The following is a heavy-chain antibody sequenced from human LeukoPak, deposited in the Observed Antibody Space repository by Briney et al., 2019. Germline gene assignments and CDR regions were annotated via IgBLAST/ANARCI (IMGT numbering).Heavy chain of an antibody. J-gene: IGHJ4*02. CDR3: ARDNYSGSRYFDH. V-gene: IGHV3-48*04. Sequence: GGSLRLSCAASGLTFSSYSMNWVRQAPGKGLEWVSYISSSGRTMYYADSVKGRFTVSRDNAKNSLYLQMNSLRAEDTAIYYCARDNYSGSRYFDHWGQGTLVTVSS. CDR2: ISSSGRTM. D-gene: IGHD1-26*01. CDR1: GLTFSSYS.